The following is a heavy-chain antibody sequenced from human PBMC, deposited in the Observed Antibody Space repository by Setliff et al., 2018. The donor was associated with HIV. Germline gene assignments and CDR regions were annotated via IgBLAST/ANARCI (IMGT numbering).Heavy chain of an antibody. CDR3: ATNFSTFDY. CDR2: ISSSSSFI. D-gene: IGHD7-27*01. CDR1: GFTFSSYS. J-gene: IGHJ4*02. V-gene: IGHV3-21*04. Sequence: GESLKISCAVSGFTFSSYSMNWVRQAPGKGLEWVSSISSSSSFIYYADSVKGRFTISRDNADNSLFLQMNNLRLDDTGIYYCATNFSTFDYWGQGALVTVSS.